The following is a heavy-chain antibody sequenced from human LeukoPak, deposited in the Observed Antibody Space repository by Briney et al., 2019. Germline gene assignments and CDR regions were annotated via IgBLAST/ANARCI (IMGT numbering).Heavy chain of an antibody. J-gene: IGHJ4*02. CDR2: IASDGSST. D-gene: IGHD4-23*01. V-gene: IGHV3-74*01. Sequence: GGSLRLSCAASGFTFSNYWMNWVRQAPGKGLVWVSRIASDGSSTTYADSVKGRFSISRDNAKNTLYLQMNSLRVEDTAVYYCARGRPHGNDYWGQGTLVTASS. CDR3: ARGRPHGNDY. CDR1: GFTFSNYW.